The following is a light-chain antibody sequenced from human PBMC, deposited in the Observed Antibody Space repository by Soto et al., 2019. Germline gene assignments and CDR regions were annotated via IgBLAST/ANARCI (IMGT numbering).Light chain of an antibody. J-gene: IGKJ4*01. CDR3: QQRSDWLLT. V-gene: IGKV3-11*01. CDR2: DAS. Sequence: DILMTQSPATLSFSTGERATLSCRASQSVSSYLAWYQQKPGQAPRLLIYDASNRATGIPARFSGSGSGTDFTLTISSLEPEDFAVYYCQQRSDWLLTFGGGTKV. CDR1: QSVSSY.